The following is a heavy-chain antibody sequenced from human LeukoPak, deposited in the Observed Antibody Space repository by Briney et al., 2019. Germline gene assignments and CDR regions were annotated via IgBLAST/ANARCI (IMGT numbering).Heavy chain of an antibody. J-gene: IGHJ4*02. D-gene: IGHD6-19*01. CDR1: GYSISSGYY. CDR3: AQTTGWPGFDF. V-gene: IGHV4-38-2*01. Sequence: SETLSLTCAVSGYSISSGYYWGWIRQPPGKGLEWIGNIYHSGSTYYDPPLTSRVTISVDTSKNQFSLSLTSVTAADTAMYYCAQTTGWPGFDFWGPGALVTVSS. CDR2: IYHSGST.